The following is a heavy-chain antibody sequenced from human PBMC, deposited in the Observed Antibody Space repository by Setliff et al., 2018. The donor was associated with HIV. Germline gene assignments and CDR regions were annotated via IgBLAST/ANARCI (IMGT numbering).Heavy chain of an antibody. Sequence: ASVKVSCKASGYTFTNYDINWVRQAPGQGLEWMGWMNPNSGNTGYAQKFQGRVTMTRNTSIRTAYMELSSLRSEDTAVYYFARLGSGWSDSYYYAMDIWGQGTTVTVSS. J-gene: IGHJ6*02. CDR1: GYTFTNYD. V-gene: IGHV1-8*01. CDR2: MNPNSGNT. D-gene: IGHD6-19*01. CDR3: ARLGSGWSDSYYYAMDI.